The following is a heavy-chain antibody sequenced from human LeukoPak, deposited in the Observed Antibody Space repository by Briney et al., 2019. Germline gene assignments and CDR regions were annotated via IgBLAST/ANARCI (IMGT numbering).Heavy chain of an antibody. D-gene: IGHD6-13*01. Sequence: SETLSLTCTVSGGSISSYYWSWIRQPPGKGLEWIGYIYYSGSTNYSPSLKSRVTISVDTSKNQFSLKLSSVTAADTAVYYCAGIAAAGTMGYYYGMDVWGQGTTVTVSS. V-gene: IGHV4-59*01. J-gene: IGHJ6*02. CDR2: IYYSGST. CDR3: AGIAAAGTMGYYYGMDV. CDR1: GGSISSYY.